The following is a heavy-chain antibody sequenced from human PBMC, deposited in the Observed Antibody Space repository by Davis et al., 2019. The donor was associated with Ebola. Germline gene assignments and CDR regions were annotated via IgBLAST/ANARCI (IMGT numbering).Heavy chain of an antibody. J-gene: IGHJ4*02. D-gene: IGHD1-26*01. V-gene: IGHV1-69*04. CDR1: GGTFSSYA. Sequence: SVKVSCKASGGTFSSYAISWVRQAPGQGLEWMGRIIPILGIANYAQKFQGRVTITADKSTSTACMELSSLRSEDTAVYYCARVAGIVGATTSDYWGQGTLVTVSS. CDR2: IIPILGIA. CDR3: ARVAGIVGATTSDY.